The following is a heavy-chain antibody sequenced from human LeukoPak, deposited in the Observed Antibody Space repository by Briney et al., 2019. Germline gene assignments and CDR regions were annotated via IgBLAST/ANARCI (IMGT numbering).Heavy chain of an antibody. J-gene: IGHJ4*02. CDR2: IYYSGST. CDR3: ARVTIAARPSTLKRMTYFDY. V-gene: IGHV4-31*03. CDR1: GGSISSGGYY. Sequence: SETLSLTCTVSGGSISSGGYYWSWIRQHPGKGLEWIGYIYYSGSTYYNPSLKSRVTISVDTSKNQFSLKLSSVTAADTAMYYCARVTIAARPSTLKRMTYFDYWGQGTLVTVSS. D-gene: IGHD6-6*01.